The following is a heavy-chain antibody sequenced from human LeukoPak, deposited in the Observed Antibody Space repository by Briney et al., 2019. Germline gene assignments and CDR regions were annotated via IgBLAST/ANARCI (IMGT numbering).Heavy chain of an antibody. CDR3: ARPPYCGGDCYSLVDY. J-gene: IGHJ4*02. D-gene: IGHD2-21*02. V-gene: IGHV3-21*01. CDR1: GFTFSSYS. Sequence: GGSLRLSCAASGFTFSSYSMNWVRQAPGKGLEGVSSISSSSSYIYYADSVKGRFTISRDNAKNSLYLQMNSLRAEDTAVYYCARPPYCGGDCYSLVDYWGQGTLVTVSS. CDR2: ISSSSSYI.